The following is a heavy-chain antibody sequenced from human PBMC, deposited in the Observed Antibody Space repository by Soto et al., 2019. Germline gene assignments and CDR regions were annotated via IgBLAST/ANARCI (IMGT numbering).Heavy chain of an antibody. CDR1: GFTFSSYA. D-gene: IGHD5-12*01. J-gene: IGHJ4*02. CDR2: ISSNGGST. CDR3: ARSFPRRWLQLGDHFDY. V-gene: IGHV3-64*02. Sequence: GGSLRLSCAASGFTFSSYAMHWVRQAPGKGLEYVSAISSNGGSTYYVDSVKGRFTISRDNSKNTLYLQMGSLRAEDMAVYYCARSFPRRWLQLGDHFDYWGQGTLVTVSS.